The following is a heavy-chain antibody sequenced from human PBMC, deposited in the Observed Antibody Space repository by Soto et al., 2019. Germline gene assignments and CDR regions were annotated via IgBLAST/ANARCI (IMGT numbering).Heavy chain of an antibody. CDR3: ARSSVRVWSY. Sequence: PSETLSLTCAVYGGSFSGYYWTWIRRPPGKGLEWIGEITHSGSTNYNPSLKSRVTISVDTSKNQFSLNLNSVTAADTAVYYCARSSVRVWSYWGQGTLVPVSS. J-gene: IGHJ4*02. CDR1: GGSFSGYY. CDR2: ITHSGST. D-gene: IGHD3-10*02. V-gene: IGHV4-34*01.